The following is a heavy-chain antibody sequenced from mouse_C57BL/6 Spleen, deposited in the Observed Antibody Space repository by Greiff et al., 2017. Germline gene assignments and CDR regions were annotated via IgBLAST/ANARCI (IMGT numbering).Heavy chain of an antibody. J-gene: IGHJ2*01. D-gene: IGHD2-4*01. CDR3: ARRPYDDDVRGFDY. CDR1: GYTFTSYW. Sequence: QVQLQQPGAELVMPGASVKLSCKASGYTFTSYWMHWVKQRPGQGLEWIGELAPSASDTNYNHKFKGKSTLTVDKSSSTAYMQLSSLTSEDSAVYDGARRPYDDDVRGFDYWGQGTTLTVSS. CDR2: LAPSASDT. V-gene: IGHV1-69*01.